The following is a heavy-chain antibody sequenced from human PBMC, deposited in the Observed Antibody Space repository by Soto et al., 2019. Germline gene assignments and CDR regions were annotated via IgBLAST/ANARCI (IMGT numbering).Heavy chain of an antibody. J-gene: IGHJ4*02. D-gene: IGHD1-7*01. V-gene: IGHV3-33*01. CDR3: AREELELHHFDY. Sequence: GGSLRLSCAASGFTFSSYGMHWVRQAPGKGLEWVAVIWYDGSNKYYADSVKGRFTISRDNSKNTLYLQMNSLRAEDTAVYYCAREELELHHFDYWGQGTLVTVSS. CDR1: GFTFSSYG. CDR2: IWYDGSNK.